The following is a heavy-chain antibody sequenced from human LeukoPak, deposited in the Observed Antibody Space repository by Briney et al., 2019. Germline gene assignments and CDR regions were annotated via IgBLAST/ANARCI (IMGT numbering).Heavy chain of an antibody. CDR3: ASEINWGSGAFDV. D-gene: IGHD7-27*01. Sequence: GESLRLSCVGSGFMFSNFWMTWVRQAPGKGLEWVANINEDGSEKHYVDSMKGRFTISRDNAKNSLYLQMNSLSAEDTAVYYCASEINWGSGAFDVRGQGTMVTVSS. CDR1: GFMFSNFW. CDR2: INEDGSEK. V-gene: IGHV3-7*01. J-gene: IGHJ3*01.